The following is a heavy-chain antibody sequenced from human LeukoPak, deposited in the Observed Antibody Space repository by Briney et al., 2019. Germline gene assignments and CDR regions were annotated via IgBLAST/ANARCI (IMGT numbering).Heavy chain of an antibody. J-gene: IGHJ5*02. CDR3: ARDPIWFGVLGWFDP. CDR2: INPNSGGT. V-gene: IGHV1-2*06. Sequence: GASVKVSCKASGYTFTGYYMHWVRRAPGQGLEWMGRINPNSGGTNYAQKFQGRVTMTRDTSISTAYMELSRLRSDDTAVYYCARDPIWFGVLGWFDPWGQGTLVTVSS. CDR1: GYTFTGYY. D-gene: IGHD3-10*01.